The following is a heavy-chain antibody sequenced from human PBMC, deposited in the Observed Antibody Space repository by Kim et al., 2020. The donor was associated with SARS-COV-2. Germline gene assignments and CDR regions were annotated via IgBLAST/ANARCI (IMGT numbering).Heavy chain of an antibody. D-gene: IGHD2-15*01. J-gene: IGHJ6*02. V-gene: IGHV4-59*01. Sequence: SETLSLTCTVSGGSISSYYWSWIRQPPGKGLEWIGYIYYSGSTNYNPSLKSRVTISVDTSKNQFSLKLSSVTAADTAVYYCARGFWLGYCSGGSCQQTDYYYYYGMDVCGQGTTVTVSS. CDR3: ARGFWLGYCSGGSCQQTDYYYYYGMDV. CDR1: GGSISSYY. CDR2: IYYSGST.